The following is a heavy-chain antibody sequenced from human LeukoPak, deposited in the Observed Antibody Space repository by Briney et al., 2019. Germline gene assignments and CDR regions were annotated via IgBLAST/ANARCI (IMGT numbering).Heavy chain of an antibody. Sequence: GGSLRLSCAASGFAFRDYYMDWIRQAPGKGLEWVAYISNSGTIIYYAESVKGRFTISRDNAKNSLYLQMNSLRAEDTALYYCARDLAMAGRDLDYWGQGTLVTVSS. V-gene: IGHV3-11*01. CDR1: GFAFRDYY. D-gene: IGHD6-19*01. J-gene: IGHJ4*02. CDR2: ISNSGTII. CDR3: ARDLAMAGRDLDY.